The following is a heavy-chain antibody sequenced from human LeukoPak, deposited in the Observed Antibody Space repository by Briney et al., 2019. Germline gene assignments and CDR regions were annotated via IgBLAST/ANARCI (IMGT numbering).Heavy chain of an antibody. CDR2: ISGSGRDT. J-gene: IGHJ6*03. CDR1: GFNFSSYG. Sequence: PGGSLRLSCAASGFNFSSYGMTWVRQAPGKGLEWVSIISGSGRDTYYADSVKGRFTISRDNAKNSLYLQMNSLRAENTAVYYCARGREIGLTISYYMDVWGKGTTVTISS. V-gene: IGHV3-21*01. D-gene: IGHD3-3*01. CDR3: ARGREIGLTISYYMDV.